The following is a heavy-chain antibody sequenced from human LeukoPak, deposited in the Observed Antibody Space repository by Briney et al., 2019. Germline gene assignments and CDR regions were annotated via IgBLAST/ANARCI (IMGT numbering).Heavy chain of an antibody. CDR1: GYTLTELS. Sequence: ASVKVSCKVSGYTLTELSMHWVRQAPGKGLEWMGGFDPEGGETIYAQKFQGRVTMTEDTSTDTAYMELSSLRSEDTAVYYCATGGGSGSYSDYWGQGTLVTVSS. D-gene: IGHD3-10*01. J-gene: IGHJ4*02. V-gene: IGHV1-24*01. CDR2: FDPEGGET. CDR3: ATGGGSGSYSDY.